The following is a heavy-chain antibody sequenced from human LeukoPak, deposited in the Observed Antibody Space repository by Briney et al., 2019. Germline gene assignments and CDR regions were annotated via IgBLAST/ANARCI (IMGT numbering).Heavy chain of an antibody. V-gene: IGHV3-23*01. Sequence: PGGSLRLSCAASGFTFSSYAMSWVRQAPGKGLESVSAISGSGGSTYYADSVKGRFTISRDNSKNTLYLQMNSLRAEDTAVYYCAKGNGYSYGRYYFDYWGQGTLVTVSS. CDR1: GFTFSSYA. J-gene: IGHJ4*02. CDR3: AKGNGYSYGRYYFDY. CDR2: ISGSGGST. D-gene: IGHD5-18*01.